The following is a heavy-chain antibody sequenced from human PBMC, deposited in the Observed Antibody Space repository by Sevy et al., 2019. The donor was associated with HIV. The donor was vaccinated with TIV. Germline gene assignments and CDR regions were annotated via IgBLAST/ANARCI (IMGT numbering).Heavy chain of an antibody. J-gene: IGHJ4*02. D-gene: IGHD4-17*01. CDR3: TRALATVLTPEYYFDY. Sequence: GGSLRLSCTASGFTFGDYAMSWFRQAQGKGREGVVFIRRNSYEAYGGTMEYAASVKGRFTISRDDSKSIAYLQMNSLKTEDTAVYYCTRALATVLTPEYYFDYWGQGTLVTVSS. CDR2: IRRNSYEAYGGTM. V-gene: IGHV3-49*03. CDR1: GFTFGDYA.